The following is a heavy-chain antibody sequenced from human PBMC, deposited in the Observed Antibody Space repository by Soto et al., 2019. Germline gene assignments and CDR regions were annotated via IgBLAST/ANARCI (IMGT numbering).Heavy chain of an antibody. CDR3: ARRGYDFWSGSGGMDV. Sequence: GETVKISFMGSGYRITSSWDGLERQLSGKGLEWMGIIYPGDSDTRYSPSFQGQVTISTDKSISTAYLQWSSLKASDTAMYYCARRGYDFWSGSGGMDVWGQGTTVTVSS. J-gene: IGHJ6*02. D-gene: IGHD3-3*01. CDR2: IYPGDSDT. V-gene: IGHV5-51*01. CDR1: GYRITSSW.